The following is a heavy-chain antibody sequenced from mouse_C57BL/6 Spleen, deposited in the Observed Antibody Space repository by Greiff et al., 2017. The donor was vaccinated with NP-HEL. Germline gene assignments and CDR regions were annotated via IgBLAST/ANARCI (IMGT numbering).Heavy chain of an antibody. D-gene: IGHD4-1*01. CDR3: TRDWDVGYFDV. J-gene: IGHJ1*03. CDR2: ISSGGDYI. Sequence: EVHLVESGEGLVKPGGSLKLSCAASGFTFSSYAMSWVRQTPEKRLEWVAYISSGGDYIYYADTVKGRFTISRDNARNTLYLQMNSLKSEDTAMYYCTRDWDVGYFDVWGTGTTVTVSS. V-gene: IGHV5-9-1*02. CDR1: GFTFSSYA.